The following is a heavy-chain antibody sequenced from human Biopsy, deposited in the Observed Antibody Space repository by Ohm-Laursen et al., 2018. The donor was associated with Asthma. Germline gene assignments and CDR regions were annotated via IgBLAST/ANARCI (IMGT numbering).Heavy chain of an antibody. CDR1: GGTLSNFA. V-gene: IGHV1-69*01. CDR2: IMTVFGTT. Sequence: SSVKVSCKAPGGTLSNFAISWVRQAPGQGLEWLGGIMTVFGTTNYAQKFQGRVTITADESTSTAYMEVTSLRSEDTAIYYCARCQVGYSSGWSLLLKKIYYSGMDVWGQGAAVTVSS. CDR3: ARCQVGYSSGWSLLLKKIYYSGMDV. J-gene: IGHJ6*02. D-gene: IGHD6-19*01.